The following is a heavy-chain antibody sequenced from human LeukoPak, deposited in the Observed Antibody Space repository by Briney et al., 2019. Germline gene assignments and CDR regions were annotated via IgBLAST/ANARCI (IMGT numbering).Heavy chain of an antibody. CDR1: GFSFSDAW. Sequence: PGGSLRLSCAASGFSFSDAWMSWVRQAPGKGLEWVANIKQDGSEKYYVDSVKGRFTISRDNAKNSLYLQMNSLRAEDTAVYYCARGENYDILTGYSRVAFDIWGQGTMVTVSS. D-gene: IGHD3-9*01. J-gene: IGHJ3*02. CDR3: ARGENYDILTGYSRVAFDI. V-gene: IGHV3-7*01. CDR2: IKQDGSEK.